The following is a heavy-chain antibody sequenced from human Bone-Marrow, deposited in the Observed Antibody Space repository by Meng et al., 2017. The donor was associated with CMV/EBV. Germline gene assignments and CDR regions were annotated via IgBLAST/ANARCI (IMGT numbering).Heavy chain of an antibody. Sequence: SLKISCAASGFTFDDYAMHWVRQAPGKGLEWVSGINWNTGIIGYADSVKGRFTISRDNAKNSLYLQMNSLRAEDTAVYYCATLLPAPVVINEVYFDYWGQGTLVTVSS. D-gene: IGHD3-22*01. V-gene: IGHV3-9*01. CDR1: GFTFDDYA. CDR3: ATLLPAPVVINEVYFDY. CDR2: INWNTGII. J-gene: IGHJ4*02.